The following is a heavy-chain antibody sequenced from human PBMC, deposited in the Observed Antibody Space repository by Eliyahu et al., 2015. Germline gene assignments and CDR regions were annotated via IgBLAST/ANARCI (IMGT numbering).Heavy chain of an antibody. V-gene: IGHV4-61*01. CDR1: GASVSSGNYY. CDR2: IYYSGST. Sequence: QVQLQESGPGLVKPSETLSLTCTVSGASVSSGNYYWSWIRQPPGKGLEWIGYIYYSGSTNYNPSLKSRVTISLDTSKNQFSLKLNSVTAADTAVYYCARGAVTFDFWGQGTLVTVSS. D-gene: IGHD4-17*01. J-gene: IGHJ4*02. CDR3: ARGAVTFDF.